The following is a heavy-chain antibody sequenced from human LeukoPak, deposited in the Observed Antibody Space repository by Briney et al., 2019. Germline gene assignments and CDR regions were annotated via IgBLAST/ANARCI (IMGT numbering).Heavy chain of an antibody. CDR3: ARAEVDDRTAAAGTGNFDY. CDR2: MYHSGST. J-gene: IGHJ4*02. V-gene: IGHV4-39*07. D-gene: IGHD6-13*01. CDR1: GGSISSGIYY. Sequence: PSETLSLTCTVSGGSISSGIYYWGWIRQPPGKGLDWIGSMYHSGSTYYNPSLKSRVTISVDTSKNQFSLKLSSVTAADTAVYYCARAEVDDRTAAAGTGNFDYWGQGTLVTVSS.